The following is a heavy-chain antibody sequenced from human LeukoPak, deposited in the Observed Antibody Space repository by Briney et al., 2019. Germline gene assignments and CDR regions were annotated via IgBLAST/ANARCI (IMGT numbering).Heavy chain of an antibody. CDR3: ASGQQLVLYYFDY. Sequence: GGSLRLSCAASGFTFSSYSMNWVRQAPGKGLEWVSSISSSSSYIYYADSVKGRFTISRDNAKNSLYLQMNSLRAEDTAVYYCASGQQLVLYYFDYWGQGTLVTVSS. CDR1: GFTFSSYS. D-gene: IGHD6-13*01. CDR2: ISSSSSYI. V-gene: IGHV3-21*01. J-gene: IGHJ4*02.